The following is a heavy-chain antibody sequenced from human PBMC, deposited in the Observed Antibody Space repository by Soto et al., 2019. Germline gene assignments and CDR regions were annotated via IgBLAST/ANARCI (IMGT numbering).Heavy chain of an antibody. J-gene: IGHJ4*02. V-gene: IGHV4-34*01. Sequence: PSETLSLTCAVYGGSFSGYYWSWIRQPPGKGLEWIGEINHSGSTNYNPSLKSRVTISVDMSKNQFSLKLSSVTAADTAVYYCARMYYYGSGSYYKRSWYFDYWGQGTLVTVSS. CDR3: ARMYYYGSGSYYKRSWYFDY. CDR1: GGSFSGYY. CDR2: INHSGST. D-gene: IGHD3-10*01.